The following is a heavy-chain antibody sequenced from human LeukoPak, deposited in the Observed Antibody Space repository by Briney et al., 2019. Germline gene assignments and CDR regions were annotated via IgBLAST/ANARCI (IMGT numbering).Heavy chain of an antibody. J-gene: IGHJ3*02. Sequence: SETLSLTRTVSGGSISSSSYYWGWIRQPPGKGLEWIGSIYYSGSTYYNPSLKSRVTISVDTSKNQFSLKLSSVTAADTAVYYCASPNPYSSGWYGAIGAFDIWGQGTMVTVSS. V-gene: IGHV4-39*01. CDR2: IYYSGST. CDR1: GGSISSSSYY. D-gene: IGHD6-19*01. CDR3: ASPNPYSSGWYGAIGAFDI.